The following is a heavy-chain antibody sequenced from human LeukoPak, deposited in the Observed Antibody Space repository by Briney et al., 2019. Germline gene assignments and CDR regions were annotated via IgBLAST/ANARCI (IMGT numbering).Heavy chain of an antibody. CDR1: GFTFSSYG. V-gene: IGHV3-23*01. Sequence: GSLRLSCAASGFTFSSYGMSWVRQAPGKGLEWVSAISGSGGSTYYADSVKGRFTISRDNSKNTLYLQMNSLRAEDTAVYYCAKGALLWFGATDFDYWGQGTLVTVSS. CDR3: AKGALLWFGATDFDY. J-gene: IGHJ4*02. D-gene: IGHD3-10*01. CDR2: ISGSGGST.